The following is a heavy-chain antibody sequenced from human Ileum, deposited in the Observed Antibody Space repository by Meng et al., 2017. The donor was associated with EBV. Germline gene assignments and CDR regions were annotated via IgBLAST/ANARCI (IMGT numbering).Heavy chain of an antibody. CDR2: TSHSGST. D-gene: IGHD3-22*01. CDR3: ASSDYYRSDY. V-gene: IGHV4-4*02. Sequence: QASGPGLVQPSETLSLTCAVSGGSISRSDWWSWVRQSPGKGLEWIGETSHSGSTNYSQSLKSRVTISLDKSKNQLSLKLNSVTAADTAVYYCASSDYYRSDYWGQGTLVTVSS. CDR1: GGSISRSDW. J-gene: IGHJ4*02.